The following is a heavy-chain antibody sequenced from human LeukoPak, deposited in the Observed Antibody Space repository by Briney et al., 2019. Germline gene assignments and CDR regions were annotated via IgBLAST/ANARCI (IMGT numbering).Heavy chain of an antibody. CDR2: IWYDGSNK. CDR1: GFTFSSYW. CDR3: ARGDEYSSSSWFDP. Sequence: PGGSLRLSCAASGFTFSSYWMSWVRQAPGKGLEWVAVIWYDGSNKYYADSVKGRFTISRDNSKNTLYLQMNSLRAEDTAVYYCARGDEYSSSSWFDPWGQGTLVTVSS. V-gene: IGHV3-33*08. D-gene: IGHD6-6*01. J-gene: IGHJ5*02.